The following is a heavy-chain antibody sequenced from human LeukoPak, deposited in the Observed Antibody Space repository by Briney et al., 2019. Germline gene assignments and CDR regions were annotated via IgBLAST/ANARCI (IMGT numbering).Heavy chain of an antibody. CDR3: ARGPSSWDKNWFDP. V-gene: IGHV1-46*01. Sequence: PGRSLRLSCAASGFTFASYYMHWVRQAPGQGLEWMGIINPSGGSTSYAQKFQGRVTMTRNTSISTAYMELSSLRSEDTAVYYCARGPSSWDKNWFDPWGQGTLVTVSS. CDR2: INPSGGST. J-gene: IGHJ5*02. D-gene: IGHD6-13*01. CDR1: GFTFASYY.